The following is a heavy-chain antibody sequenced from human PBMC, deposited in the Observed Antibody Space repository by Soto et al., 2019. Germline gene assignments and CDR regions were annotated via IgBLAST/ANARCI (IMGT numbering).Heavy chain of an antibody. D-gene: IGHD2-15*01. CDR3: SGASSRVSSVVAAY. CDR1: NDSLSSHF. V-gene: IGHV1-46*01. CDR2: INPDTNSP. J-gene: IGHJ4*02. Sequence: APAKVSCKPSNDSLSSHFIHWVRHPPAAGLEWMGIINPDTNSPSYSKEFQGRLTLTSDMPSRTVYMQLSNLRSDDTAVYYCSGASSRVSSVVAAYWGRGTLVTVSS.